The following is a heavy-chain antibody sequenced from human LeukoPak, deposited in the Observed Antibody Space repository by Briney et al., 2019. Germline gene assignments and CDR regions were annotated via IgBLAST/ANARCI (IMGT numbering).Heavy chain of an antibody. Sequence: ASVKVSCKASGYTFTSYGISWVRQAPGQGLEWMGWISAYNGNTNYAQKLQGRVTMTEDTSTDTAYMELSSLRSEDTAVYYCATQEQLHFDYWGQGTLVTVSS. CDR3: ATQEQLHFDY. D-gene: IGHD6-13*01. J-gene: IGHJ4*02. CDR1: GYTFTSYG. CDR2: ISAYNGNT. V-gene: IGHV1-18*01.